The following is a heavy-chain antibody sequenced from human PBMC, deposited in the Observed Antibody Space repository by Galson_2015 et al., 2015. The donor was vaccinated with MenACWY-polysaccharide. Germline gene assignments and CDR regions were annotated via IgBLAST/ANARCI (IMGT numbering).Heavy chain of an antibody. D-gene: IGHD3-16*01. J-gene: IGHJ4*02. V-gene: IGHV6-1*01. Sequence: CAISGDSVSSNSAAWNWIRQSPSRGLEWLGRAYYRTKWYNGYAVSVKRRITINPDRSKNQFSLQLNSVTPEDTAVYYCARDPTYDYVWGALDYWGQGTLVTVSS. CDR1: GDSVSSNSAA. CDR2: AYYRTKWYN. CDR3: ARDPTYDYVWGALDY.